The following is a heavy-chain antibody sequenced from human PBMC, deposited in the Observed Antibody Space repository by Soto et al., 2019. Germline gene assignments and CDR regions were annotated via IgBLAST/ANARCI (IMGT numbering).Heavy chain of an antibody. D-gene: IGHD3-22*01. Sequence: ASVKVSCKASGGTFSSYAISWVRQAPGQGLEWMGGIIPIFGTANYAQKFQGRVTITADESTSTAYMELSSLRSEDTAVYYCARASLNTYYYDSSGYYPLFDYWGQGTLVTVSS. V-gene: IGHV1-69*13. CDR1: GGTFSSYA. CDR2: IIPIFGTA. J-gene: IGHJ4*02. CDR3: ARASLNTYYYDSSGYYPLFDY.